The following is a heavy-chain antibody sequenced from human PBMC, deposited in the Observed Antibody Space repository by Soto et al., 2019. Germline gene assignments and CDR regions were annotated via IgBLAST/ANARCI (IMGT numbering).Heavy chain of an antibody. Sequence: SLRLSFAALGFKIGSSSMNWVRQAPGKCVESVSGISWNSGSIGYADCVKVLFTNSRDNAKNSLYLQMNSLRAEDTALYYSAKDLAPPPGTPAYYDDYGMDVWGQGTTVTVS. D-gene: IGHD2-2*01. J-gene: IGHJ6*02. V-gene: IGHV3-9*01. CDR2: ISWNSGSI. CDR1: GFKIGSSS. CDR3: AKDLAPPPGTPAYYDDYGMDV.